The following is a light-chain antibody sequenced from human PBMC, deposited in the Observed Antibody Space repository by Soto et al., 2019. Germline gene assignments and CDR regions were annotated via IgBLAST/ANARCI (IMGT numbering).Light chain of an antibody. V-gene: IGLV8-61*01. CDR1: SGSVSTSYY. J-gene: IGLJ3*02. CDR2: STN. CDR3: VLYMGSGIWV. Sequence: QTVVTQEPSFSVSPGGTVTLTCGLSSGSVSTSYYPSWYQQTPGQAPRTLIYSTNTRSSGVPDRFSGSILGNKAAFTITGAQADAKSDYYCVLYMGSGIWVFGGGTKPTVL.